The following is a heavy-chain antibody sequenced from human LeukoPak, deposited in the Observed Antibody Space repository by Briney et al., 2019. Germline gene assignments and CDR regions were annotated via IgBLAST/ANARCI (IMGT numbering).Heavy chain of an antibody. CDR1: GFTFSDYY. Sequence: PGGSLRHSCAASGFTFSDYYMSWVRQAPGMGLEWLSYISNSGYTFFYADSAKGRFTISRDNAKNSLFLQINSLRAEDTAVYYCVRDAYDSTDYYYGKGYFDYWGQGTVVTVSS. V-gene: IGHV3-11*04. CDR2: ISNSGYTF. D-gene: IGHD3-22*01. J-gene: IGHJ4*02. CDR3: VRDAYDSTDYYYGKGYFDY.